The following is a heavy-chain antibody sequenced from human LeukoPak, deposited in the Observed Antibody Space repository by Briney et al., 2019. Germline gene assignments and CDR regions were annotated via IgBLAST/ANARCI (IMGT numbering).Heavy chain of an antibody. D-gene: IGHD6-6*01. CDR3: ARGIAARRNYYYYMDV. CDR1: GGSISSYY. V-gene: IGHV4-59*01. CDR2: IYYSGST. J-gene: IGHJ6*03. Sequence: SETLSLTRTVSGGSISSYYWSWIRQPPGKGLEWIGYIYYSGSTNYNPSLKSRVTISVDTSKNQFSLKLSSVTAADTAVYYCARGIAARRNYYYYMDVWGKGTTVTVSS.